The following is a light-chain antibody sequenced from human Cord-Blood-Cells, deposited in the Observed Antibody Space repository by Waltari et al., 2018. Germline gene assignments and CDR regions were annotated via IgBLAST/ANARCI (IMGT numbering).Light chain of an antibody. V-gene: IGKV1-39*01. J-gene: IGKJ4*01. Sequence: QVTQSPSSLSASVGASVTITCRASQHISSYLNWYQQKPGKAPKLLIYAASSLQSGVPSRFSGSGSGTDFTLTISSLQPEDFATYYCQQSYSTPLTFGGGTKVEIK. CDR1: QHISSY. CDR3: QQSYSTPLT. CDR2: AAS.